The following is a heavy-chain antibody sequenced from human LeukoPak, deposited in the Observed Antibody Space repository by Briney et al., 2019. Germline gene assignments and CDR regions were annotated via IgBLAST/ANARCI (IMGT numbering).Heavy chain of an antibody. V-gene: IGHV4-39*07. CDR1: GGSISSSSYY. CDR2: IYYSGST. Sequence: PSETLSLTCTVSGGSISSSSYYWGWIRQPPGKGLEWIGSIYYSGSTYYNPSLKSRVTISVDTSKNQFSLKLSSVTAADTAVYYCVRGFKNLQIFGVVAFDYWGQGTLVTVSS. J-gene: IGHJ4*02. D-gene: IGHD3-3*01. CDR3: VRGFKNLQIFGVVAFDY.